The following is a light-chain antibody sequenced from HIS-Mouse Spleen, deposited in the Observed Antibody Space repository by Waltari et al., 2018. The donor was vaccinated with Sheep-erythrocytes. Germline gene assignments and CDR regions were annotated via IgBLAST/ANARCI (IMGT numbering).Light chain of an antibody. CDR1: SSDAGGYNY. CDR2: DVS. V-gene: IGLV2-11*01. CDR3: CSYAGSYNHV. Sequence: QSALTQPRSVSGSPGQSVTISCTGTSSDAGGYNYGAWYQQHPGKAPKLMIYDVSKRPSGVPDRFSGSKSGNTASLTISGLQAEDEADYYCCSYAGSYNHVFATGTKVTVL. J-gene: IGLJ1*01.